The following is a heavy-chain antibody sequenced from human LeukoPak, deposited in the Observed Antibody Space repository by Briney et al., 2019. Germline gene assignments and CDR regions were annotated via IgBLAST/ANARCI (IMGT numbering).Heavy chain of an antibody. Sequence: RASVTVSCKASGYTFTSYGISWVRQAPGQGLEWMGWISAYNGNTNYAQKLQGRVTMTTDTSTSTAYMELRSLRSDDTAVYYCARDGYSSSWFWFDPWGQGTLVTVSS. CDR3: ARDGYSSSWFWFDP. D-gene: IGHD6-13*01. CDR2: ISAYNGNT. V-gene: IGHV1-18*01. CDR1: GYTFTSYG. J-gene: IGHJ5*02.